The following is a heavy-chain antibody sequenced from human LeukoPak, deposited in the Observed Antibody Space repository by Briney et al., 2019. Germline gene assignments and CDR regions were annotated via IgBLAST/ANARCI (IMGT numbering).Heavy chain of an antibody. V-gene: IGHV3-23*01. Sequence: GGSLRLSCAASGFTFSSDAMSWFRQAPAKGLEWVSAISGSGGSTYYADSVKGRSTISRDNSKNTLYLQMNSLRAEDTAVYYCAKAYSSSSSAPGDYWGQGTLVTVSS. D-gene: IGHD6-6*01. CDR1: GFTFSSDA. CDR2: ISGSGGST. CDR3: AKAYSSSSSAPGDY. J-gene: IGHJ4*02.